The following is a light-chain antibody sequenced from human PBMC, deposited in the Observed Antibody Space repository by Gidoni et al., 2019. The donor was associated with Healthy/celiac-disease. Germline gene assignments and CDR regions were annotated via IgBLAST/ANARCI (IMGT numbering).Light chain of an antibody. CDR1: SSDVGGYNY. Sequence: QSALTHPASVSGSPGPSITISCTGTSSDVGGYNYVSWYQQHPGKAPKLTIYDVSNRPSGVSNRFSGSKSGNTASLTISGLQAEDEADYYCSSYTSSSTVVFGGGTKLTVL. V-gene: IGLV2-14*03. J-gene: IGLJ2*01. CDR2: DVS. CDR3: SSYTSSSTVV.